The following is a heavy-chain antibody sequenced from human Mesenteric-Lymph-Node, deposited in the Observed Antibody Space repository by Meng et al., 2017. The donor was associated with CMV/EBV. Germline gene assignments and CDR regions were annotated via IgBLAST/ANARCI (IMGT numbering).Heavy chain of an antibody. CDR2: IIPILDVT. V-gene: IGHV1-69*02. CDR1: GDTFSNYP. CDR3: ARPAMGNWFDP. J-gene: IGHJ5*02. D-gene: IGHD3-16*01. Sequence: SCKASGDTFSNYPINWVRQAPGQGLEWMGNIIPILDVTNYAQQFQGRVTFTADKSTNTAYMELSSLTSEDTAVYYCARPAMGNWFDPWGQGTLVTVSS.